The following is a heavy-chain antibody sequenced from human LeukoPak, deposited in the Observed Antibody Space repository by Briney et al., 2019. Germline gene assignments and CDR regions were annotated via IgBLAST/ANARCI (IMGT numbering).Heavy chain of an antibody. J-gene: IGHJ4*02. D-gene: IGHD3-16*02. CDR1: GGSFSGYY. CDR2: INHSGST. Sequence: SETLSLTCAVYGGSFSGYYWSWIRQPPGKGLERIGEINHSGSTNYNPSLKSRVTISVDTSKNQFSLKLSSVTAADTAVYYCARVARSYRTAAFDYWGQGTLVTVSS. CDR3: ARVARSYRTAAFDY. V-gene: IGHV4-34*01.